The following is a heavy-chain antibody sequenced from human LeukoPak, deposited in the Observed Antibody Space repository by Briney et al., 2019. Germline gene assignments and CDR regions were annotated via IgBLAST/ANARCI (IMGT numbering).Heavy chain of an antibody. Sequence: SETLSLTCTVSGGSISTYYWSWIRQPAGKGLEWIGRLYTSGSTNYNPSLKSRVTMSADTSKNQFSLKLSSVTAADTAVYYCARGDRVVPAAMSFDYWGQGTLVTVSS. J-gene: IGHJ4*02. CDR3: ARGDRVVPAAMSFDY. V-gene: IGHV4-4*07. CDR2: LYTSGST. CDR1: GGSISTYY. D-gene: IGHD2-2*01.